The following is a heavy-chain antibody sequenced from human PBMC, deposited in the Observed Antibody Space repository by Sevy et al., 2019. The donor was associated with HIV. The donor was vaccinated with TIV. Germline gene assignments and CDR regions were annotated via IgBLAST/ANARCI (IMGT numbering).Heavy chain of an antibody. J-gene: IGHJ4*02. V-gene: IGHV3-30*02. D-gene: IGHD6-6*01. CDR1: GFTFSNYG. Sequence: GGSLRLSCAASGFTFSNYGMHWVRQAPGKGLEWVALIRFDASTKYYKDSVKGGFTVSRDNAKNILYLQMNSLRPEDSAVYYCAKDLTGRYTSSSGDFDYWGQGTLVTVSS. CDR2: IRFDASTK. CDR3: AKDLTGRYTSSSGDFDY.